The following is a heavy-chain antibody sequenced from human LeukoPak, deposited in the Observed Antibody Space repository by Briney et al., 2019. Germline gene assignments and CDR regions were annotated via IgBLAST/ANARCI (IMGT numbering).Heavy chain of an antibody. V-gene: IGHV1-24*01. CDR3: ATPVKGGRRNAFDI. D-gene: IGHD6-25*01. Sequence: ASVKVSCKVSGYTLTELSMHWVRQAPGKGLEWMGGFDPEDGETIYAQKFQGRVTMTEGTSTDTAYMELSSLRSEDTAVYYCATPVKGGRRNAFDIWGQGTMVTVSS. CDR2: FDPEDGET. CDR1: GYTLTELS. J-gene: IGHJ3*02.